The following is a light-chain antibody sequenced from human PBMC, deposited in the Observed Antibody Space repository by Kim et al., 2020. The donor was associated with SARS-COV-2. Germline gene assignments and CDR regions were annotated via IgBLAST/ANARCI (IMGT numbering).Light chain of an antibody. CDR1: ISDVGGYNY. CDR3: SSYRSTNTWV. V-gene: IGLV2-14*03. CDR2: DVS. J-gene: IGLJ3*02. Sequence: QSITISCTGTISDVGGYNYVSWYQHHPGKAPKVVIYDVSVRPSGVSNRFSASKSGNTASLTISGLQAEDESDYYCSSYRSTNTWVFGGGTKVTVL.